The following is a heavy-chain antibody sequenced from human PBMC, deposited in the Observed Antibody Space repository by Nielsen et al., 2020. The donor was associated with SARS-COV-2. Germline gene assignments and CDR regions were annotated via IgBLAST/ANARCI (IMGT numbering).Heavy chain of an antibody. D-gene: IGHD6-6*01. Sequence: SETLSLTCAVYGGSFSGYYWSWIRQPPGKGLEWIGEINHRGSTNYNPSLKSRVTISVDTSKNQFSLNLSSVTAADTAVYYCARVAAYGSSAGGFRYWGQGTLVTVSS. J-gene: IGHJ4*02. CDR2: INHRGST. CDR3: ARVAAYGSSAGGFRY. V-gene: IGHV4-34*01. CDR1: GGSFSGYY.